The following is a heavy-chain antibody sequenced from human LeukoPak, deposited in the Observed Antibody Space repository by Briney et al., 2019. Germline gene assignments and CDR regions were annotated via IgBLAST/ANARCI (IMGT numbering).Heavy chain of an antibody. Sequence: PGGSLRLSCAASGFTFSSYAMSWVRQAPGKGLEWIGEINHSRSTNYNPSLKSRVTISVDTSKNQFSLKLSSVTAADTAVYYCAKDPRDHTYGWSWRYFDYWGQGTLVTVSS. CDR3: AKDPRDHTYGWSWRYFDY. D-gene: IGHD5-18*01. CDR1: GFTFSSYA. CDR2: INHSRST. J-gene: IGHJ4*02. V-gene: IGHV4-34*01.